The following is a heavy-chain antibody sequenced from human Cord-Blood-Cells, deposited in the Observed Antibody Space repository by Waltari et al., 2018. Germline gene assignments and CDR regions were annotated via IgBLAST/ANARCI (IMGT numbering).Heavy chain of an antibody. Sequence: QVQLVQSGAEVKKPGASVKVSCKASGYTFTGYYMHWVLQAPGQGLEWMGWINPNSGGTNYAQKLQGRVTMTRDTSISTAYMELSRLRSDDTAVYYCARGANTAMVTADAFDIWGQGTMVTVSS. CDR3: ARGANTAMVTADAFDI. V-gene: IGHV1-2*02. CDR2: INPNSGGT. CDR1: GYTFTGYY. J-gene: IGHJ3*02. D-gene: IGHD5-18*01.